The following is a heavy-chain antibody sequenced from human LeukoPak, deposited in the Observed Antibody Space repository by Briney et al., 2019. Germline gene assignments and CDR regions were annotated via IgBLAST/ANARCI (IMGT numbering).Heavy chain of an antibody. CDR1: GYTFTGYY. J-gene: IGHJ5*02. V-gene: IGHV1-2*06. CDR2: IKPNSGGT. D-gene: IGHD3-22*01. CDR3: ARALNSRITMTIDP. Sequence: ASVKVPCKASGYTFTGYYMHWVRQAPGQGLEWMGRIKPNSGGTNYAQKFQGRVTMTSDTSISTAYMELSRLRSDDTAVYYCARALNSRITMTIDPWGQGTLVTVSS.